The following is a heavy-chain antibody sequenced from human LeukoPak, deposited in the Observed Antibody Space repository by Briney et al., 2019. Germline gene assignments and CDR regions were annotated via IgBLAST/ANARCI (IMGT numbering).Heavy chain of an antibody. D-gene: IGHD3-10*01. CDR3: ARGGYYYGSGSSPFFDY. CDR2: IYYSGST. CDR1: GGXISSGDYY. V-gene: IGHV4-30-4*01. J-gene: IGHJ4*02. Sequence: PSETLSLTCTVSGGXISSGDYYWSWIRQPPGKGLEWIGYIYYSGSTYYNPSLKSRVSISVDTSQNQFSLKLSSVTAADTAVYYSARGGYYYGSGSSPFFDYWGQGTLVTVSS.